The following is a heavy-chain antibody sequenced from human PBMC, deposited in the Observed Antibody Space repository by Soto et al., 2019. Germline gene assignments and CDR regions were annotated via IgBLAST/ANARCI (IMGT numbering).Heavy chain of an antibody. D-gene: IGHD3-10*01. CDR2: IYSGGST. CDR3: ARAFGGSGSYYNAYGINAFES. CDR1: GSTVSSNY. J-gene: IGHJ3*02. V-gene: IGHV3-53*04. Sequence: GGSLRLSCAASGSTVSSNYMSWVRQAPGKGLEWVSVIYSGGSTYYADSVKGRFTISRHNSKNTLYLQMNSLRAEDTAVYYCARAFGGSGSYYNAYGINAFESWGQGTMVTVSS.